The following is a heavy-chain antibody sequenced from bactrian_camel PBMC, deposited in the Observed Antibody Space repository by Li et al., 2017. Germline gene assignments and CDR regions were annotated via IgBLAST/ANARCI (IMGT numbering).Heavy chain of an antibody. CDR1: TSRYTYSFYY. CDR2: IDKDGKT. V-gene: IGHV3S53*01. CDR3: KAEDKYQLRGFCPPL. Sequence: QVQLVESGGGSVQAGGSLRLSCSASTSRYTYSFYYMGWFRQAPGKEREGVAAIDKDGKTNYADSVKGRFTISQDGAKTTMSMQMNSLKPEDTATYYCKAEDKYQLRGFCPPLWGQGTQVTVS. J-gene: IGHJ4*01.